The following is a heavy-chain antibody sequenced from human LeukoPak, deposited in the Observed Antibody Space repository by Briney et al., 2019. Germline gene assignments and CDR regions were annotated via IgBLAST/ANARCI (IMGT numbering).Heavy chain of an antibody. CDR2: IYYSGST. V-gene: IGHV4-59*01. D-gene: IGHD3-3*01. CDR3: ARDRMYDFWSGYSHDAFDI. J-gene: IGHJ3*02. Sequence: PSETLSLTCTVPGGSISSYYWSWLRQPPGKGQEWIGYIYYSGSTNYNPSLKSRVTISVDTSKTQFSLKLSSVTAADTAVYYCARDRMYDFWSGYSHDAFDIWGQGTMVTVSS. CDR1: GGSISSYY.